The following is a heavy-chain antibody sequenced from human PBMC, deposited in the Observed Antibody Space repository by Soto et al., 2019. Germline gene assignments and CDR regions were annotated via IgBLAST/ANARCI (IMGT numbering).Heavy chain of an antibody. D-gene: IGHD3-3*01. CDR2: ISGSGGST. V-gene: IGHV3-23*01. Sequence: EMQLLESGGGLIQPGGSLRLSCAASGFTFSNCAMSWVRQAPGKGLEWVSGISGSGGSTYYADSVKGRFTISRDNSKNTLYLQMNSLRAEDTAVYYCAKVNYDFWSGYYDYWGQGSLVTVSS. CDR1: GFTFSNCA. CDR3: AKVNYDFWSGYYDY. J-gene: IGHJ4*02.